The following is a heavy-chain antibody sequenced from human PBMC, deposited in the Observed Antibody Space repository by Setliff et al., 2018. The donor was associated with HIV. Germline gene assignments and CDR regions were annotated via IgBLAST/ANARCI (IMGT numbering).Heavy chain of an antibody. CDR2: IDQSGNT. CDR1: GGSFNVYS. J-gene: IGHJ3*02. D-gene: IGHD6-13*01. V-gene: IGHV4-34*01. CDR3: ARTAPPRIAAPYNDPFDI. Sequence: SETLSLTCAIYGGSFNVYSWSWIRQPPGKGLEWIGEIDQSGNTKYNPSLKSRVSISVDMSKAQFTLDLASVTAADMAVYYCARTAPPRIAAPYNDPFDIWGQGTMVTVSS.